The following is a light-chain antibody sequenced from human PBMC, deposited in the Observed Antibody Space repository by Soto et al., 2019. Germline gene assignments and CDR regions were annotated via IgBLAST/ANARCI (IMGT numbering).Light chain of an antibody. Sequence: EVVMTQSPATLSVSPGETATLSCRASQTISSNLAWYQQQPGQAPRLLIFGASTRATGVPARFSGSGSGTEFTLTISSLQSEDSAVYYCQQYNNWLTFGGGTKVEIK. CDR1: QTISSN. V-gene: IGKV3-15*01. CDR3: QQYNNWLT. J-gene: IGKJ4*01. CDR2: GAS.